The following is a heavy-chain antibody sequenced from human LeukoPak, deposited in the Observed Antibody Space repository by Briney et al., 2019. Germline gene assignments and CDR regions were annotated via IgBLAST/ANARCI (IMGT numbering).Heavy chain of an antibody. CDR2: INPSIGTT. CDR3: ATGPRDGVRDPLGN. J-gene: IGHJ4*02. CDR1: GYTFTGYY. V-gene: IGHV1-46*01. D-gene: IGHD3-10*01. Sequence: ASVKVSCKASGYTFTGYYMHWVRQAPGQGLEWMGIINPSIGTTGYAQKFQDRVTLTRDTSTSTVYMELSSLTSEDTAVYYCATGPRDGVRDPLGNWGQGTLVTVS.